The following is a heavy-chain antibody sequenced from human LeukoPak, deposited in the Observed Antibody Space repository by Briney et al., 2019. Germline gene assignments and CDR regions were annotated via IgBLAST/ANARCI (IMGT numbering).Heavy chain of an antibody. CDR1: GGTFSSYA. CDR3: ASEYYYDSSGYYSRDGMDV. Sequence: GSSVKVSCKASGGTFSSYAISWVRQAPGQGLEWMGRIIPILGIANYAQKFQGRVTITADKSTSTAYMELSSLRSEDTAVYYCASEYYYDSSGYYSRDGMDVWGQGTTVTVSS. J-gene: IGHJ6*02. D-gene: IGHD3-22*01. V-gene: IGHV1-69*04. CDR2: IIPILGIA.